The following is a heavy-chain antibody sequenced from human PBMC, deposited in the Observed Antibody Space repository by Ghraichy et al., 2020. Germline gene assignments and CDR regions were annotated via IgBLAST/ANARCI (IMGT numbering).Heavy chain of an antibody. D-gene: IGHD3-22*01. CDR1: GYTFTSYG. CDR2: ISAYNGNT. J-gene: IGHJ5*02. Sequence: ASVKVSCKASGYTFTSYGISWVRQAPGQGLEWMGWISAYNGNTNYAQKLQGRVTMTTDTSTSTAYMELRSLRSDDKAVYYWARADYYDSSGYYYTRWFDPWGQGTLVTVSS. V-gene: IGHV1-18*01. CDR3: ARADYYDSSGYYYTRWFDP.